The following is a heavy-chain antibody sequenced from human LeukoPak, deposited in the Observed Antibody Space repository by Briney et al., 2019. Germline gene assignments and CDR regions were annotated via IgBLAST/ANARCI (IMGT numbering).Heavy chain of an antibody. CDR2: IYYSGST. CDR3: ARLQLLTLDY. V-gene: IGHV4-59*08. CDR1: GGSISSYY. Sequence: PSETLSLTCTVSGGSISSYYWSWIRQPPGKGLEWIGYIYYSGSTNYNPSLKSRVTISVDTSKNQFSLKLSSVTAADTAVYYCARLQLLTLDYWGQGTLVTVSS. J-gene: IGHJ4*02. D-gene: IGHD1-1*01.